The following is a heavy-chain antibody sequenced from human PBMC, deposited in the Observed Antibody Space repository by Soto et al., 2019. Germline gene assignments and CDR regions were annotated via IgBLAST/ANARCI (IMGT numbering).Heavy chain of an antibody. CDR3: ARAPGYSSGWDYYYGMDV. V-gene: IGHV3-21*01. Sequence: GGSLRLSCAASGFTFSSYSMNWVRQAPGKGLEWVSSISSSSSYIYYADSVKGRFTISRDNAKNSLYLQMNSLRAEDTAVYYCARAPGYSSGWDYYYGMDVWGQGTTVTVSS. J-gene: IGHJ6*02. CDR1: GFTFSSYS. D-gene: IGHD6-19*01. CDR2: ISSSSSYI.